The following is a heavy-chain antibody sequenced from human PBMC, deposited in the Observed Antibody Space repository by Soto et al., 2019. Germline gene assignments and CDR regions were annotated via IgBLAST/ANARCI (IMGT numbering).Heavy chain of an antibody. CDR2: ISYDGSNK. Sequence: QVQLVESGGGVVQPGRSLRLSCAASGFTFSSYAMHWVRQAPGKGLEWVATISYDGSNKYYADSGKGRFTISRDNSKKTLYLQMNSLRAEDTAVFYCARGSASGSYVPFDYWGQGTLVTVSS. J-gene: IGHJ4*02. D-gene: IGHD3-10*01. V-gene: IGHV3-30-3*01. CDR3: ARGSASGSYVPFDY. CDR1: GFTFSSYA.